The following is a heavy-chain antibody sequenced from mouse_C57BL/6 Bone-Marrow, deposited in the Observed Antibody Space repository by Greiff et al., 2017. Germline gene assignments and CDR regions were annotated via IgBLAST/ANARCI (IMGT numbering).Heavy chain of an antibody. CDR1: GYTFTSYG. J-gene: IGHJ1*03. D-gene: IGHD1-2*01. Sequence: VKLQESGAELARPGASVKLSCKASGYTFTSYGISWVKQRTGQGLEWIGEIYPRSGNTYYNEKFKGKATLTADKSSSTAYMELRSLTSEDSAVYFCATLRRDWYFDVWGTGTTVTVSS. CDR3: ATLRRDWYFDV. V-gene: IGHV1-81*01. CDR2: IYPRSGNT.